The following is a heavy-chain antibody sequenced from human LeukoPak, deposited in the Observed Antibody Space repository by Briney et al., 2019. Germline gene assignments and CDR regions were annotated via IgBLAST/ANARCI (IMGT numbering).Heavy chain of an antibody. CDR1: GFTFSIYG. V-gene: IGHV3-33*01. D-gene: IGHD4-17*01. J-gene: IGHJ5*02. CDR2: IWYDGSDK. CDR3: ARDWPDYGDYVSWFDP. Sequence: PGRSLRLSCAASGFTFSIYGMHWVRQAPGKGLEWVAVIWYDGSDKYYADSVKGRFTISRDNSKNTLYLQMNSLRAEDTAVYYCARDWPDYGDYVSWFDPWGQGTLVTVSS.